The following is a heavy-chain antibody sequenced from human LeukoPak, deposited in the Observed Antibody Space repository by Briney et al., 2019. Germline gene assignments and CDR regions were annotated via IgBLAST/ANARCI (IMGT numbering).Heavy chain of an antibody. CDR2: INWNGGST. V-gene: IGHV3-20*04. D-gene: IGHD4/OR15-4a*01. CDR1: GFTFDDYG. J-gene: IGHJ4*02. CDR3: ARRAGAYSHPYDY. Sequence: GGSLRLSCAASGFTFDDYGMNWVRPAPGKGLEWDSGINWNGGSTAYAVSVKGRFTISRDNSKNTLYLQMNSLRAEDTAVYYCARRAGAYSHPYDYWGQGTLVTVSS.